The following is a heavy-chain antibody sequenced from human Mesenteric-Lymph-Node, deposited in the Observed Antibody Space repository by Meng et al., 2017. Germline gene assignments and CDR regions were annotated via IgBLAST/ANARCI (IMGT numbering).Heavy chain of an antibody. D-gene: IGHD1-26*01. Sequence: GGSLRLSCAASGFSLSNYDMNWVRQAPGKGLEWVSSISRSSSYIYYGNSVKGRFTISRDNAKNSLHLQMNSLRVEDTAVYYCVVWEVQNHWGQGTLVTVSS. CDR2: ISRSSSYI. CDR1: GFSLSNYD. J-gene: IGHJ5*02. CDR3: VVWEVQNH. V-gene: IGHV3-21*01.